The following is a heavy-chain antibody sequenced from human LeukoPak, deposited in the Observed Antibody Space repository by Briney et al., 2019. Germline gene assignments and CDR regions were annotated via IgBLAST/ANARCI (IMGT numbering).Heavy chain of an antibody. CDR2: IIPIFGTA. V-gene: IGHV1-69*05. CDR3: ARESGSYYRVPYYYYYMDV. CDR1: GGTFSSYA. Sequence: SVKVSCKASGGTFSSYAISWVRQAPGQGLEWMGGIIPIFGTANYAQKFQGRVTITTDESTCTAYMELSSLRSEDTAVYYCARESGSYYRVPYYYYYMDVWGKGTTVTVSS. J-gene: IGHJ6*03. D-gene: IGHD1-26*01.